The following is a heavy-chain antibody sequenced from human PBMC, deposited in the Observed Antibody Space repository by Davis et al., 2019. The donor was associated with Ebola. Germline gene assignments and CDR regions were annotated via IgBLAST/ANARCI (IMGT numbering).Heavy chain of an antibody. CDR2: IYYSGST. CDR3: ARHVNIVVVTAIRGWFDP. CDR1: GGSISSSSYY. D-gene: IGHD2-21*02. J-gene: IGHJ5*02. V-gene: IGHV4-39*01. Sequence: GSLRLSCTVSGGSISSSSYYWGWIRQPPGKGLEWIGSIYYSGSTYYNPSLKSRVTISVDTSKNQFSLKLSSVTAADTAVYYCARHVNIVVVTAIRGWFDPWGQGTLVTVSS.